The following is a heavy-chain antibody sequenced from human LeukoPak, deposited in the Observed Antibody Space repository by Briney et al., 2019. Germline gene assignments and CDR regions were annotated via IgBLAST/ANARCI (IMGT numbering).Heavy chain of an antibody. CDR1: GYSFTSYW. CDR3: ARGGYYDSSGYYYPSPAGDAFDI. CDR2: IYPGDSDT. Sequence: GESLKISCKGSGYSFTSYWIGWVRQIPGKGLEWMGIIYPGDSDTRYSPSFQGQVTISADKSISTAYLQWSSLKASDTAMYYCARGGYYDSSGYYYPSPAGDAFDIWGQGTMVTVSS. J-gene: IGHJ3*02. D-gene: IGHD3-22*01. V-gene: IGHV5-51*01.